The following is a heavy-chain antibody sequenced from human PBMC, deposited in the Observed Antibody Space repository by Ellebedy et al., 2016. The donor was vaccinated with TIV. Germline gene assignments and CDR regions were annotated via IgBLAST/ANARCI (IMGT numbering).Heavy chain of an antibody. Sequence: PGGSLRLSCAASGFTFSNAWMSRVRQAPGKGLEWVGRIKSKSDGGTTDYATSVKGRFTISRDDSKNTLYLQMNSLSTEDTAIYYCTTVETNWNYGPDIDFDYWGQGTLVTVSS. CDR3: TTVETNWNYGPDIDFDY. D-gene: IGHD1-7*01. CDR2: IKSKSDGGTT. V-gene: IGHV3-15*01. J-gene: IGHJ4*02. CDR1: GFTFSNAW.